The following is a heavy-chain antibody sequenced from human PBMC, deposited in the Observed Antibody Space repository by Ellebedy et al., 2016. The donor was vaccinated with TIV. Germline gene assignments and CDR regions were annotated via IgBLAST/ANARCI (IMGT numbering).Heavy chain of an antibody. CDR3: AREGGFIEAAAHRGGFDI. J-gene: IGHJ3*02. CDR2: IYYSGST. Sequence: SETLSLXCTVSGGSISSGDYYWSWIRQPPGKGLEWIGYIYYSGSTYYNPSLKSRVTISVDTSKNQFSLKLSSVTAADTAVYYCAREGGFIEAAAHRGGFDIWGQGTMVTVSS. V-gene: IGHV4-30-4*01. CDR1: GGSISSGDYY. D-gene: IGHD6-13*01.